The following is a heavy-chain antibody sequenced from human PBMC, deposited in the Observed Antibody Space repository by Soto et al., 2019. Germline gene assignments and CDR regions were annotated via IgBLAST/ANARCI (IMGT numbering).Heavy chain of an antibody. CDR2: INSDGSST. Sequence: GGSLRLSCAASGFTFSSYWMHWVRQAPGKGLVWVSRINSDGSSTSYADSVKGRFTISRDNAKNTLYLQMNSLRAEDTAVYYWARVLKQESPHYYYRDVGGKGTRVTVSS. D-gene: IGHD6-13*01. V-gene: IGHV3-74*01. J-gene: IGHJ6*03. CDR3: ARVLKQESPHYYYRDV. CDR1: GFTFSSYW.